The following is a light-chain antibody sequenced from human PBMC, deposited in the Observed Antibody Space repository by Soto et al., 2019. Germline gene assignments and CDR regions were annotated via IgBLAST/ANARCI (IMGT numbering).Light chain of an antibody. CDR3: QQYDSSVMGFT. J-gene: IGKJ3*01. CDR2: GAS. CDR1: QSVSSSY. Sequence: EIVLTQSPGTLSLSPGERATLSCRASQSVSSSYLAWYQQKPGQAPRLLMYGASTRATGIPDRFSGSASGTDVTLTISRVEPEDFAVYYCQQYDSSVMGFTFGPGTKVDIK. V-gene: IGKV3-20*01.